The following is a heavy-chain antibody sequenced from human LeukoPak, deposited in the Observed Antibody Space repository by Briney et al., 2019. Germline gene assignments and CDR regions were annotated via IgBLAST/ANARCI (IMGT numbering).Heavy chain of an antibody. Sequence: PSETLSLTCTVSGGSISSGDYYWSWIRQPPGKGLEWIGYIYYSGSTYYNPSLKCRVTISVDTSKNQFSLKLSSVTAADTAVYYCARASGRSAFYYRSGTSVDYWGQGTLVTVSS. V-gene: IGHV4-30-4*01. CDR2: IYYSGST. D-gene: IGHD3-22*01. J-gene: IGHJ4*02. CDR3: ARASGRSAFYYRSGTSVDY. CDR1: GGSISSGDYY.